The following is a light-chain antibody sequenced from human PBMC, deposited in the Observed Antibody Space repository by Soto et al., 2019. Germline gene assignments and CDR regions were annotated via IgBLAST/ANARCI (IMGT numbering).Light chain of an antibody. CDR3: SSYAGSSNV. V-gene: IGLV2-8*01. J-gene: IGLJ1*01. Sequence: QSVLTQPPSVSGAPGQRVTISCTGTSSDVGGYEYVSWYQQHPGKAPKLIIYEVTKRPSGVPDRFSGSKSGNTASLTVSGLQAEDEADYYCSSYAGSSNVFGTGTKVTVL. CDR2: EVT. CDR1: SSDVGGYEY.